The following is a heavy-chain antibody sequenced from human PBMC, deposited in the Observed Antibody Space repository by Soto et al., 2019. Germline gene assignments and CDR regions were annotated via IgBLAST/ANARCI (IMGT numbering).Heavy chain of an antibody. Sequence: EVQLWESGGGLVQPGGSLRLSCAVSGFTFSSHVMSWVRQAPGKGLEWVSAISGTGGTYYADSVKGRFTISRDNSKNARYLQMNNLRDEDTAVDYCAKDRRGAYCSGGICYSPDYWGQGTLVIVSS. D-gene: IGHD2-15*01. CDR1: GFTFSSHV. V-gene: IGHV3-23*01. CDR2: ISGTGGT. J-gene: IGHJ4*02. CDR3: AKDRRGAYCSGGICYSPDY.